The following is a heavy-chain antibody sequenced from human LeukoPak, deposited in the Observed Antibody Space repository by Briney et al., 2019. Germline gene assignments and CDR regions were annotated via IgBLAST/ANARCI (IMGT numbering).Heavy chain of an antibody. D-gene: IGHD6-19*01. CDR2: ISSSSSCI. J-gene: IGHJ4*02. V-gene: IGHV3-21*01. Sequence: PGGSLRLSCAASGFTFSSYSMNWVRQAPGKGLEWVSSISSSSSCIYNADSVKGRFTISRDNAKNSLYLQMNSLRAEDTAVYYCARDQDSSGWPFDYWGQGTLVTVSS. CDR3: ARDQDSSGWPFDY. CDR1: GFTFSSYS.